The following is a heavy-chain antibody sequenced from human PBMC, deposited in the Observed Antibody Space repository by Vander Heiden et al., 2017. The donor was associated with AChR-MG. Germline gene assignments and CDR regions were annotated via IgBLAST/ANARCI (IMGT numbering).Heavy chain of an antibody. J-gene: IGHJ5*02. CDR1: GFTFSSYG. CDR3: ARDSSLLWFGELSASPWFDP. D-gene: IGHD3-10*01. CDR2: IWYDGSNK. Sequence: QVQLVESGGGVVQPGRSLRLSCAASGFTFSSYGMPGVRQAPGKGLEWVAVIWYDGSNKYYADSVKGRFTISRDNSKNTLYLQMNSLRAEDTAVYYCARDSSLLWFGELSASPWFDPWGQGTLVTVSS. V-gene: IGHV3-33*01.